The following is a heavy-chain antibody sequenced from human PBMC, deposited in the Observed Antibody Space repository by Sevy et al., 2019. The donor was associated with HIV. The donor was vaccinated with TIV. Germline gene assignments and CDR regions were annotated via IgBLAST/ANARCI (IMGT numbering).Heavy chain of an antibody. CDR1: GFTFSSYS. CDR3: ARDGRVAAAGRIYYYYMDV. Sequence: GGSLRLSCAASGFTFSSYSMNWVRQAPGKGLEWVSSISSSSSYIYYADSVKGRFTISRDNAKNSLYLQMNSLRAEDTAVYYCARDGRVAAAGRIYYYYMDVWGKGTTVTVSS. D-gene: IGHD6-13*01. CDR2: ISSSSSYI. V-gene: IGHV3-21*01. J-gene: IGHJ6*03.